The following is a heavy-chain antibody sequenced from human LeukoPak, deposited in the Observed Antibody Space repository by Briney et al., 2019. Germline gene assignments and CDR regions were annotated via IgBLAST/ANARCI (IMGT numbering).Heavy chain of an antibody. Sequence: SETLSLTCTVSGASISSYYWSWIRQPPGKGLEWIAYISSSGSTKYNPSLKSRLTLSVDTSKNQFSLKLTSMTAADTAVYHCSRGQQWFDPWGQGTLVTVSS. J-gene: IGHJ5*02. CDR3: SRGQQWFDP. V-gene: IGHV4-59*08. CDR2: ISSSGST. CDR1: GASISSYY.